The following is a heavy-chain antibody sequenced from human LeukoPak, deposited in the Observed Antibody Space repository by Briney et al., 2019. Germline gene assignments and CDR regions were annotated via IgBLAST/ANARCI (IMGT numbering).Heavy chain of an antibody. Sequence: QPGGTLRLSCAASGFTFSSYGMSWVRQAPGKGLEWVAVISYDGSEKYYADSVKGRFTISRDNAKNTLYLQMNSVRAEDTAVYYCAREIIVTSHLDVWGKGTTVTVSS. CDR2: ISYDGSEK. J-gene: IGHJ6*04. D-gene: IGHD3-22*01. V-gene: IGHV3-30*03. CDR1: GFTFSSYG. CDR3: AREIIVTSHLDV.